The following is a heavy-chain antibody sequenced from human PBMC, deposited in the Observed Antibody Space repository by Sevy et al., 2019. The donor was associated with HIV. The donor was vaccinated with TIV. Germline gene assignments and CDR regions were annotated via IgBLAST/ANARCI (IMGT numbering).Heavy chain of an antibody. J-gene: IGHJ4*02. CDR2: INPNSGGT. V-gene: IGHV1-2*02. CDR3: ARGLSFWSGLDY. CDR1: GYTFTGYY. Sequence: VSVKVSCKASGYTFTGYYMHWVRQAPGQGLEWMGWINPNSGGTNYAQKFQGRVTMTRDTSISTAYMELSRLRSDDTAVYYCARGLSFWSGLDYWGQGTLVTVSS. D-gene: IGHD3-3*01.